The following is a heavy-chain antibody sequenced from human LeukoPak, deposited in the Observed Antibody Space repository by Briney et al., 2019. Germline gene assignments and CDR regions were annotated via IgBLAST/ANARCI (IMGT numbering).Heavy chain of an antibody. J-gene: IGHJ2*01. CDR1: GYTFFTYW. V-gene: IGHV5-51*01. D-gene: IGHD3-10*01. CDR3: ARYRTYYYDSGSYYNRSYWHFDL. Sequence: GESLKISCKGSGYTFFTYWIGWVRQMPGKGLEWMGIIYPGDSDTRYSPSFQGQVTISADKSISTAYLQWSSLKASDSAIYYCARYRTYYYDSGSYYNRSYWHFDLWGRGTLVTVSS. CDR2: IYPGDSDT.